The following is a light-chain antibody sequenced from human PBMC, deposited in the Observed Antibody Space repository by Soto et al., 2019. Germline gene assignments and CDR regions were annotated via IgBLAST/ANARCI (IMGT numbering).Light chain of an antibody. CDR1: QSVRSSY. CDR2: GAS. V-gene: IGKV3-20*01. CDR3: QQYGSSRPT. Sequence: EIVLTQSPGTLSLSPGERATLSCRASQSVRSSYLAWYQQKPGQAPRLLIYGASSRATGIPDRFSGSGSGTDFTLTISRLEPEDCAVYYCQQYGSSRPTFGQGTKVEIK. J-gene: IGKJ1*01.